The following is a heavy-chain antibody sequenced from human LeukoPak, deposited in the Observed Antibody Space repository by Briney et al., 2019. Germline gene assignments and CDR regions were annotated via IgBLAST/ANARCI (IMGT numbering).Heavy chain of an antibody. CDR2: ISSNGGST. V-gene: IGHV3-64*01. D-gene: IGHD2-2*01. CDR1: GFTFSSYS. Sequence: PGGSLRLSCAASGFTFSSYSMNWVRQAPGKGLEYVSAISSNGGSTSYANSVKGRFTISRDNSKNTLYLQMGSLRAEDMAVYYCARSSIVVVSILDYWGQGTLVTVSS. CDR3: ARSSIVVVSILDY. J-gene: IGHJ4*02.